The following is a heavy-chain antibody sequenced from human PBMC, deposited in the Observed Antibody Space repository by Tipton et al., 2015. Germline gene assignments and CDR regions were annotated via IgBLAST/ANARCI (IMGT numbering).Heavy chain of an antibody. J-gene: IGHJ4*02. D-gene: IGHD6-13*01. V-gene: IGHV3-9*01. CDR2: ISWNGGST. Sequence: SLRLSCAASGFTFEDFAMHWVRKTPGKGLEWVSGISWNGGSTGYGDSVKGRFIISRDNAQNSLFLQMNSLTAEDTAFYYCAREGSSWYLGVYWGQGTLVSVSS. CDR1: GFTFEDFA. CDR3: AREGSSWYLGVY.